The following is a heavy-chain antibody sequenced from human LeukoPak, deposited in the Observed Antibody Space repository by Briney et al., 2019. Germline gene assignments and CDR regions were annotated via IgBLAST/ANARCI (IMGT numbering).Heavy chain of an antibody. J-gene: IGHJ6*03. Sequence: SETLSLACTVSGGSFDTGVYSWIRQPAGKGLEWIGRISSSGSTIYNPSLNNRVTISLDTSKTHSSLQVNSVTAADTAIYYCAREIEEMYSPSWGLYDYRYYMDVWGKGTTVTISS. CDR1: GGSFDTGV. V-gene: IGHV4-4*07. D-gene: IGHD2-2*01. CDR2: ISSSGST. CDR3: AREIEEMYSPSWGLYDYRYYMDV.